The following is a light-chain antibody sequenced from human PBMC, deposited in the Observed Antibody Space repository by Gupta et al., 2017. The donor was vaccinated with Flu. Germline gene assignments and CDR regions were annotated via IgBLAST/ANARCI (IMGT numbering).Light chain of an antibody. CDR3: SSRTSGSTLLV. J-gene: IGLJ1*01. V-gene: IGLV2-14*04. Sequence: SSDVGGYDYVSWYQQHPGKAPKLIIYDVSNRPSGVSNRFSGSKSGSTAPLTISGLQAEDDADYYCSSRTSGSTLLVFGTGTKVTVL. CDR2: DVS. CDR1: SSDVGGYDY.